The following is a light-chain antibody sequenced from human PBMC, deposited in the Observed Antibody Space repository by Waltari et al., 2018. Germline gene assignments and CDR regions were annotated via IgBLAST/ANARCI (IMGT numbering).Light chain of an antibody. CDR2: EVN. V-gene: IGLV2-11*01. Sequence: QSALTQPRSVSGSPGQSVTISCTGTSSDVGGYNYFSWYQHHPGKAPKVMLYEVNKRPSGVPDRFSASKSGNTASLTISGLQAEDEAEYYCCSYAGSYTYYVFGGGTKVTVL. CDR3: CSYAGSYTYYV. CDR1: SSDVGGYNY. J-gene: IGLJ1*01.